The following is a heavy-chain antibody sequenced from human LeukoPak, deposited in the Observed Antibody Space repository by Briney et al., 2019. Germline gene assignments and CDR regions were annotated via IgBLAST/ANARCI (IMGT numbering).Heavy chain of an antibody. J-gene: IGHJ4*02. Sequence: GGSLRLSCAASGFTFSSYSMNWVRQALGKGLEWVSSISSSSSYIYYADSVKGRFTISRDNAKNSLYLQMNSLRAEDTAVYYCARQSITGTDLVYWGQGTLVTVSS. CDR2: ISSSSSYI. V-gene: IGHV3-21*01. CDR1: GFTFSSYS. D-gene: IGHD1-20*01. CDR3: ARQSITGTDLVY.